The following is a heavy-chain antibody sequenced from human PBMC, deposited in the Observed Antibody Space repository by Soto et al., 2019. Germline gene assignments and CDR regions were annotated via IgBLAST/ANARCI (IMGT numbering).Heavy chain of an antibody. Sequence: QVQLQQWGAGLLKPSETLSLTCAVYGGSFSGYYWSWIRQPPGKGLEWIGEINHSGSTNYNPSLKSRFTISVDTSKNQFSLKLSSVTAADTAVYYCARSFVVIAAAGSVYFDYWGQGTLVTVSS. V-gene: IGHV4-34*01. CDR3: ARSFVVIAAAGSVYFDY. CDR1: GGSFSGYY. J-gene: IGHJ4*02. D-gene: IGHD6-13*01. CDR2: INHSGST.